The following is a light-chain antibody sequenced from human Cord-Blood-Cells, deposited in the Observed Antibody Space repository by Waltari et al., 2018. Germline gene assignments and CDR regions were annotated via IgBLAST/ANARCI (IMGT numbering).Light chain of an antibody. CDR3: CSYAGSSTWV. V-gene: IGLV2-23*01. J-gene: IGLJ3*02. CDR1: SSDVGSYNL. CDR2: EGS. Sequence: GQSITISCTATSSDVGSYNLVSWYQQHPGKAPKLMIYEGSKRPSGVSNRFSGSKSGNTTSLTISGLQAEDEADYYCCSYAGSSTWVFGGGTKLTVL.